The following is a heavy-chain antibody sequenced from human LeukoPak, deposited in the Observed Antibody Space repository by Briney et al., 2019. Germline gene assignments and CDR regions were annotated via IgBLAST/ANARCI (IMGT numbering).Heavy chain of an antibody. V-gene: IGHV4-39*01. CDR2: IYYSGST. Sequence: SETLSLTCTVSGGSISSSSYSWGWIRQPPGKGLEWIGSIYYSGSTYYNPSLKSRVTISVDTSKNQFSLKPSSVTAADTAVYYCARLSYYDSSGDYWGQGTLVTVSS. J-gene: IGHJ4*02. CDR1: GGSISSSSYS. D-gene: IGHD3-22*01. CDR3: ARLSYYDSSGDY.